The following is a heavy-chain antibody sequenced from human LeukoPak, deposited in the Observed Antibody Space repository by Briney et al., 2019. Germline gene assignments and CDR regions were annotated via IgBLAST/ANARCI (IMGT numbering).Heavy chain of an antibody. CDR3: ASLGSGYYPFSVDY. J-gene: IGHJ4*02. D-gene: IGHD3-3*01. V-gene: IGHV1-69*13. Sequence: SVKVSCKASGGTFSSYAISWVRQAPGQGLEWMGGIIPIFGTANYAQRFQGRVTITADESTSTAYMELSSLRSEDTAVYYCASLGSGYYPFSVDYWGQGTLVTVSS. CDR1: GGTFSSYA. CDR2: IIPIFGTA.